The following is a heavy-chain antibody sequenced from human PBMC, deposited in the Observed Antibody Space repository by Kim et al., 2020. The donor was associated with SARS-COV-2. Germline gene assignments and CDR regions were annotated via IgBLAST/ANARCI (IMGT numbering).Heavy chain of an antibody. V-gene: IGHV4-34*01. D-gene: IGHD3-10*01. CDR1: GGSFSGYY. CDR2: INHSGST. J-gene: IGHJ4*02. CDR3: ARGRGWRFGELLPFGY. Sequence: SETLSLTCAVYGGSFSGYYWSWIRQPPGKGLEWIGEINHSGSTNYNPSLKSRVTISVDTSKNQSSLKLSSVTAADTAVYYCARGRGWRFGELLPFGYWGQGTLVTVSS.